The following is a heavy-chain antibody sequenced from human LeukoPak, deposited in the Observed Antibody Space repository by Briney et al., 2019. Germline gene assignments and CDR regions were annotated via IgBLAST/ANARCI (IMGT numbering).Heavy chain of an antibody. CDR1: GFTFSSYS. CDR3: ASLDSSGYYDDY. V-gene: IGHV3-21*06. J-gene: IGHJ4*02. Sequence: GGSLRLSCAASGFTFSSYSMNWVRQAPGKGLEWVSSIISSNNDIQYADSVKGRFTISRDNAKNSLYLQMNSLRAEDTAVYYCASLDSSGYYDDYWGQGTLVTVSS. D-gene: IGHD3-22*01. CDR2: IISSNNDI.